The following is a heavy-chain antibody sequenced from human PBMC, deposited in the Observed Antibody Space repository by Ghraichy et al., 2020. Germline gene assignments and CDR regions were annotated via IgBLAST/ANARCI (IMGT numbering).Heavy chain of an antibody. CDR3: AKAWGYCSGGTCPSYNWFDP. CDR1: GFTFSSYA. J-gene: IGHJ5*02. Sequence: GGSLRLSCAASGFTFSSYAMSWVRQAPGKGLEWVSTISGSGGSTYYADSVKGRFTSSRDNSKNTLYLQMNSLRAEDAAVYYGAKAWGYCSGGTCPSYNWFDPWGQGTLVTVSS. V-gene: IGHV3-23*01. CDR2: ISGSGGST. D-gene: IGHD2-15*01.